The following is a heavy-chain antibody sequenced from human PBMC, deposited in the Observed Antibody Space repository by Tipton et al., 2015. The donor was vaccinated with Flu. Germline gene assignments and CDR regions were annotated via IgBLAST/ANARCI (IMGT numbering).Heavy chain of an antibody. CDR2: VQTTGRT. D-gene: IGHD5-18*01. Sequence: TLSLTCTVSGYSIRSDYYWGWIRQPPGKGLEWIGRVQTTGRTNYNPSLKSRVSISLETSKNQFSLKLSSVTAADTAVYYCARETAYSYAPLGDAVDVWGRGTMVSVSS. J-gene: IGHJ3*01. CDR1: GYSIRSDYY. V-gene: IGHV4-38-2*02. CDR3: ARETAYSYAPLGDAVDV.